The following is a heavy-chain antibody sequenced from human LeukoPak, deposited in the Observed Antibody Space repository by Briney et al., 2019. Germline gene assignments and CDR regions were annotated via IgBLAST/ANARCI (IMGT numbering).Heavy chain of an antibody. CDR3: AKESTMILAPSSSSDL. CDR1: GFTFSSYG. J-gene: IGHJ2*01. V-gene: IGHV3-23*01. Sequence: GGSLRLSCAASGFTFSSYGMSWVRQAPGKGLEWVSIISGSGGGTYYADSVKGQFTISRDNSKNTLYLQMDSLRVEDTAVYYCAKESTMILAPSSSSDLWGRGTLVTASP. D-gene: IGHD3-22*01. CDR2: ISGSGGGT.